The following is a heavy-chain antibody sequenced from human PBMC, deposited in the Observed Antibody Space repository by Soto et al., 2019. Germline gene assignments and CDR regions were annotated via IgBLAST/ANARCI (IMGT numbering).Heavy chain of an antibody. V-gene: IGHV4-59*01. J-gene: IGHJ6*02. CDR3: ARGDYDGYYYYYGMDV. Sequence: SETLSLTCTVSGGSISSYYWSWIRQPPGKGLEWIGYIYYSGSTNYNPSLKSRVTISVDTSKNQFSLKLSSVTAADTSVHYCARGDYDGYYYYYGMDVWGQGSRVTVS. D-gene: IGHD4-17*01. CDR2: IYYSGST. CDR1: GGSISSYY.